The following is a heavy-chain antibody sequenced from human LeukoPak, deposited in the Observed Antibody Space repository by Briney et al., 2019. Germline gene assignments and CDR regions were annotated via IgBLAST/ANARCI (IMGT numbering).Heavy chain of an antibody. J-gene: IGHJ4*02. CDR1: GFTFSAYD. CDR3: TKETLRYSGSYFGY. D-gene: IGHD1-26*01. Sequence: GGSLRLSCAASGFTFSAYDMNWVRQAPGKGLEWVSAISGSGGSTYYADSVKGRFTISRDNSKNTLYLQMNSLRAEDTAVYYCTKETLRYSGSYFGYWGQGTLVTVSS. CDR2: ISGSGGST. V-gene: IGHV3-23*01.